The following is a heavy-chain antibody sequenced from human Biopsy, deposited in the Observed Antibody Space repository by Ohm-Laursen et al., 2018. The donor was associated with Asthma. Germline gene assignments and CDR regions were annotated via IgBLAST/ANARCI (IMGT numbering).Heavy chain of an antibody. CDR1: GGSINIGDYY. J-gene: IGHJ5*02. CDR2: IYYSGST. D-gene: IGHD4-17*01. CDR3: ARTTYGDDGFDP. V-gene: IGHV4-31*03. Sequence: SDTLSLTCTVSGGSINIGDYYWSWIRQHPVKGLEWIGYIYYSGSTYYNPSLKSRVSISLDTSKNQFSLSLTSVTAADTAVYYCARTTYGDDGFDPRGPGTLVTVSS.